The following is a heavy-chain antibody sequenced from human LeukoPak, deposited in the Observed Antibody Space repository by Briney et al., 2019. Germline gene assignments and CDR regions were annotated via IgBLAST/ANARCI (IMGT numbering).Heavy chain of an antibody. CDR2: IIPIFGTA. Sequence: ASVKVSCKASGGTFSSYAISWVRQAPGQGLEWMGGIIPIFGTANYAQKFRGRVTITADKSTSTAYMELSSLRSEDTAVYYCARDNGTYYYYYMDVWGKGTTVTVSS. J-gene: IGHJ6*03. V-gene: IGHV1-69*06. D-gene: IGHD2-8*01. CDR3: ARDNGTYYYYYMDV. CDR1: GGTFSSYA.